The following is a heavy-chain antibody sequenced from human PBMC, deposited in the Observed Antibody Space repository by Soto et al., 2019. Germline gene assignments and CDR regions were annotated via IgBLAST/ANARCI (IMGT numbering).Heavy chain of an antibody. Sequence: GASVKVSCKASGGTFSSYAISWVRQAPGQGLEWMGGIIPIFGTANYAQKFQGRVTITADESTSTAYMELSSLRSDDTAVYYCARDAAVGVFDYWGQGTLVTVSS. CDR2: IIPIFGTA. CDR3: ARDAAVGVFDY. J-gene: IGHJ4*02. V-gene: IGHV1-69*13. D-gene: IGHD1-26*01. CDR1: GGTFSSYA.